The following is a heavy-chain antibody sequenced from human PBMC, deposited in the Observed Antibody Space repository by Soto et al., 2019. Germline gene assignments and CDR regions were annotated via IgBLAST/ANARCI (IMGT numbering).Heavy chain of an antibody. CDR1: GGTFSSYA. Sequence: SVKVSCKASGGTFSSYAISWVRQAPGQGLEWMGGIIPIFGTANYAQKFQGRVTITADESTSTAYMELSSLRSEDTAVYYCARANDVDTAIVPFAFDIWGQGTMVTVSS. J-gene: IGHJ3*02. CDR3: ARANDVDTAIVPFAFDI. V-gene: IGHV1-69*13. D-gene: IGHD5-18*01. CDR2: IIPIFGTA.